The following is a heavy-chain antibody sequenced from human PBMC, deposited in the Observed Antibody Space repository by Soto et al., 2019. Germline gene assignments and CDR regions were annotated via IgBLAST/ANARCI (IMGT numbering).Heavy chain of an antibody. D-gene: IGHD4-17*01. V-gene: IGHV3-9*01. J-gene: IGHJ6*03. CDR3: AKDAGVTTAYMDV. CDR1: GFTFDDYA. CDR2: ISWNSGSI. Sequence: GGSLRLSCAASGFTFDDYAMHWVRQAPGKGLEWVSGISWNSGSIGYADSVKGRFTISRDNAKNSLYLQMNSLRAEDTALYYCAKDAGVTTAYMDVWGKGTTVTVSS.